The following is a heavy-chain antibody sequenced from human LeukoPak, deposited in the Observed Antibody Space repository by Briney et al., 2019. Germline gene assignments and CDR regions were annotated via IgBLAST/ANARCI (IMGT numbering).Heavy chain of an antibody. Sequence: PGGSLRLSCAASGFTFSSYAMSWVRQAPGKGLEWVSAISGSGGSTYYADSVKGRFTISRDNSKNTLYLQMNSLRAEDTAVYYCARDAASRYCSSTSCSIGPDYWGQGTLVTVSS. CDR3: ARDAASRYCSSTSCSIGPDY. CDR1: GFTFSSYA. J-gene: IGHJ4*02. CDR2: ISGSGGST. D-gene: IGHD2-2*01. V-gene: IGHV3-23*01.